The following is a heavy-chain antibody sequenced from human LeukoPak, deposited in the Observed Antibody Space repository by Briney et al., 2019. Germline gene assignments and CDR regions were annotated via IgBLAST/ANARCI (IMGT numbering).Heavy chain of an antibody. J-gene: IGHJ5*02. Sequence: ASVKVSCKASGYTFTSYGISWVRQAPGQGLEWMGWISAYNGNTNYAQKLQGRVTMTTDTSTSTAYMELRSLRSDDTAVYYCARDRCSSTSCYVEGPSDSYNWFDPWGQGTLVTVSS. CDR3: ARDRCSSTSCYVEGPSDSYNWFDP. CDR1: GYTFTSYG. CDR2: ISAYNGNT. D-gene: IGHD2-2*01. V-gene: IGHV1-18*01.